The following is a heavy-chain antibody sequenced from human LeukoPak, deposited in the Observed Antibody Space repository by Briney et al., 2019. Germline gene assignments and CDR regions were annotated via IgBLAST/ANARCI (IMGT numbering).Heavy chain of an antibody. CDR2: IYPRDGST. V-gene: IGHV1-46*01. J-gene: IGHJ4*02. Sequence: ASVTVSCKASGYTFTSNYIHWVRQAPGQGLEWMGMIYPRDGSTSYAQKFQGRVTVTRDTSTSTVHMELSGLRSEDTAVYYCARDQEGFDYWGQGTPGHRLL. CDR1: GYTFTSNY. CDR3: ARDQEGFDY.